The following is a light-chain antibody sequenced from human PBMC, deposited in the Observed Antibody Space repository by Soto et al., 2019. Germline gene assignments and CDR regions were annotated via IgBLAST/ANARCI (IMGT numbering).Light chain of an antibody. J-gene: IGLJ3*02. V-gene: IGLV2-8*01. CDR3: TSYLGNDIWV. CDR2: GVT. CDR1: SSDVGAYNY. Sequence: QSALTQPPSASGSPGQSVTLSCTGTSSDVGAYNYVSWYQQYPGKAPKLMIYGVTKRPSGVPDRFSGSKSGNTASLTVSGLQAEDEADYYCTSYLGNDIWVFGGGTKVTVL.